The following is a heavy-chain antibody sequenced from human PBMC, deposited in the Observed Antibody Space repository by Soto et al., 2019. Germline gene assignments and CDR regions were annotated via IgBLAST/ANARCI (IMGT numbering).Heavy chain of an antibody. Sequence: GSLRLSCAASGFTFSTHSMNWVHQAPGKGLEWISYITSSSGTMYADSVKGRFTISRDNAKNSLYLQMNSLRAEDTAVYFCVGEVGFQLIYWGQGTLVTVSS. CDR1: GFTFSTHS. J-gene: IGHJ4*02. D-gene: IGHD2-2*01. V-gene: IGHV3-48*01. CDR3: VGEVGFQLIY. CDR2: ITSSSGT.